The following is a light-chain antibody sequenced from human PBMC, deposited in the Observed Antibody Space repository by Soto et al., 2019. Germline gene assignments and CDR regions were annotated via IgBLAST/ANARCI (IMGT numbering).Light chain of an antibody. CDR2: DAS. V-gene: IGKV3-15*01. J-gene: IGKJ2*01. CDR3: QQYEDWTYT. CDR1: QSVSRN. Sequence: EIVMTQSPATLSVSPGERATLSCRASQSVSRNLAWYQQKPGQAPRLLIYDASTRATGIPARFSGSGSGAEFTLSISSLQSDDFAVSYCQQYEDWTYTFGQGTK.